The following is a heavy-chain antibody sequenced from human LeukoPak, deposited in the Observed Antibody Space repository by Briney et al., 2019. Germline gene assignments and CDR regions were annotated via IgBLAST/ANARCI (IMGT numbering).Heavy chain of an antibody. V-gene: IGHV4-34*01. CDR1: GGSFSGYY. Sequence: SETLSLTCAVYGGSFSGYYWSWIRQPPGKGLEWIGEINHSGSTNYNPSLKSRVTISVDTSKNQFSLKLSSVTAADTAVYYCARYVAYGSGKYYFDYWGQGTLVTVSS. D-gene: IGHD3-10*01. CDR3: ARYVAYGSGKYYFDY. J-gene: IGHJ4*02. CDR2: INHSGST.